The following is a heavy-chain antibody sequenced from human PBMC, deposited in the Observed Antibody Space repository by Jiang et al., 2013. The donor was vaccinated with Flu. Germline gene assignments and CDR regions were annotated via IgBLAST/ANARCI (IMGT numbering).Heavy chain of an antibody. CDR3: AREHYGDYLLDF. CDR2: INGAGSGT. V-gene: IGHV3-74*01. D-gene: IGHD4-17*01. J-gene: IGHJ4*02. Sequence: VQLVESGGGLVQPGGSLRLSCAASGFTFNSYWMHWVRQAPGKGLVWVSRINGAGSGTTYADSVRGRFTISRDNAKNTLYLQMNSLRAEDTAVYFCAREHYGDYLLDFWGQGTLVTVSS. CDR1: GFTFNSYW.